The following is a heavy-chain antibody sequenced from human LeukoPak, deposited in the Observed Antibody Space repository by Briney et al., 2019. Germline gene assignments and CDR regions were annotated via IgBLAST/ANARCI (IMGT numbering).Heavy chain of an antibody. CDR1: GGSFSGYY. CDR3: ARGISWFDP. V-gene: IGHV4-34*01. D-gene: IGHD1-14*01. Sequence: SETLSLTCAVYGGSFSGYYWSWIRQPPGKGLEWIGEINHSGSTNYNPPLKSRVTISVETSKNQFSLKLSSVTAADTAVCYCARGISWFDPWGQGTLVTVSS. CDR2: INHSGST. J-gene: IGHJ5*02.